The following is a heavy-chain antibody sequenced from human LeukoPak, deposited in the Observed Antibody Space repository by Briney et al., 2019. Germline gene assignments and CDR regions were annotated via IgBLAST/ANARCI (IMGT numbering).Heavy chain of an antibody. V-gene: IGHV1-18*01. CDR3: ALLGPDAFDI. J-gene: IGHJ3*02. CDR1: GGTFSSYA. Sequence: ASVKVSCKASGGTFSSYAISWVRQAPGQGLEWMGWISAYNGNTNYAQKLQGRVTMTTDTSTSTAYMELRSLRSDDTAVYYCALLGPDAFDIWGQGTMVTVSS. D-gene: IGHD3-16*01. CDR2: ISAYNGNT.